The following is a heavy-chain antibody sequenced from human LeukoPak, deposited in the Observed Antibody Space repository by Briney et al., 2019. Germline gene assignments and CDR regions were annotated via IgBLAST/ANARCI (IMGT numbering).Heavy chain of an antibody. CDR3: VVVVEPPDSDGFDV. CDR1: GITLSNYG. V-gene: IGHV3-23*01. CDR2: ISGSGGTT. J-gene: IGHJ3*01. Sequence: GGSLRLSCAVSGITLSNYGMSWVRQAPGKGLEWVAGISGSGGTTNYADSVKGRFTISRDNARNTLSLQMNSLTIEDTAVYYCVVVVEPPDSDGFDVWGQGTMITVSS. D-gene: IGHD1-14*01.